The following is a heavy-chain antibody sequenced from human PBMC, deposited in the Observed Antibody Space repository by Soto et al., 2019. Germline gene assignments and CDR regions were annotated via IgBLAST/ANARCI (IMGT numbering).Heavy chain of an antibody. D-gene: IGHD3-10*01. CDR3: ATAGGGGGY. CDR1: GFTVSNNY. V-gene: IGHV3-53*01. Sequence: EVQLVESGGGLIQPGGSLRLSCAVSGFTVSNNYMSWVRQAPGKGLEGVSVIYSGGYTAYGDSVKGRFTISKDNSKNTLYLQRNTLGAAATAGFYWATAGGGGGYWGQGTLVTVSS. CDR2: IYSGGYT. J-gene: IGHJ4*02.